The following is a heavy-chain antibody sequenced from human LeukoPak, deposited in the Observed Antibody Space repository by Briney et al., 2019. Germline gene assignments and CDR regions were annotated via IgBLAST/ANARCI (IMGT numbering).Heavy chain of an antibody. J-gene: IGHJ3*02. V-gene: IGHV4-39*07. Sequence: SETLSLTCTVSGGSISSSSYYWGWIRQPPGKGLEWIGSIYYSGSTYYNPSLKSRVTISVDTSKNQFSLKLSSVTAADTAVYYCTFNLGSGSYAFDIWGQGTMVTVSS. CDR1: GGSISSSSYY. CDR2: IYYSGST. CDR3: TFNLGSGSYAFDI. D-gene: IGHD3-10*01.